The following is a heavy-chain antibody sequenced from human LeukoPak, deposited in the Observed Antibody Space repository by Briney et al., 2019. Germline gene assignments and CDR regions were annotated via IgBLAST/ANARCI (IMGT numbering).Heavy chain of an antibody. D-gene: IGHD3-22*01. CDR2: IYSGGST. CDR1: GFTVSSNY. Sequence: GGSLRLSCAASGFTVSSNYMSWVRQAPGKGLEWVSVIYSGGSTYYADSVKGRFTISRGNSKNTLYLQMNSLRAEDTAVYYCAREVRGNYYDSSGYYDYWGRGTLVTVSS. CDR3: AREVRGNYYDSSGYYDY. J-gene: IGHJ4*02. V-gene: IGHV3-53*01.